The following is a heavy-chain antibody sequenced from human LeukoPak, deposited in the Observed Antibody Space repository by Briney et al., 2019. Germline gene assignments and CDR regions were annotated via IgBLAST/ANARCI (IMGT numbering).Heavy chain of an antibody. Sequence: SETLSLTCTVSGGSISSSSYYWGWIRQPPGKGLEWIGSIFYSGSTYYNPSLKSRVTISVDTSENQFSLNLSSVTAADTAVYYCAIIRGYSYGPFDYWGQGTLVTVSS. J-gene: IGHJ4*02. CDR3: AIIRGYSYGPFDY. D-gene: IGHD5-18*01. CDR2: IFYSGST. CDR1: GGSISSSSYY. V-gene: IGHV4-39*01.